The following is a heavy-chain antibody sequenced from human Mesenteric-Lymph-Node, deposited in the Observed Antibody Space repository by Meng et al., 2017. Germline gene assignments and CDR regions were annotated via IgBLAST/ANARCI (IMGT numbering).Heavy chain of an antibody. D-gene: IGHD5-12*01. J-gene: IGHJ4*02. CDR3: ARDFGDYSGYDLDY. CDR1: GYTFTGYY. CDR2: MNPNSGGT. Sequence: ASVKVSCKASGYTFTGYYMHWVRQAPGQGLEWMGWMNPNSGGTNYAQKFQGRVTMTRDTSISAAYMELSRLKSDDTAVYYCARDFGDYSGYDLDYWGQGTLVTVSS. V-gene: IGHV1-2*02.